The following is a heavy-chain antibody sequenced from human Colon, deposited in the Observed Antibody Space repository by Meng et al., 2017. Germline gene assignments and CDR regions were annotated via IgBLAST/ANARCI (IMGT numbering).Heavy chain of an antibody. CDR3: VRVVD. CDR2: TRSKTAGYIS. Sequence: VRVVESGGGLVPPGGSLRLPCTGSGFTFSDHYIDWVRQAPGKGLEWVGRTRSKTAGYISDYAASVRGRFTISRDDSETSVYLQMSGLKTEDTAVYYCVRVVDWGQGTLVTVSS. CDR1: GFTFSDHY. J-gene: IGHJ4*02. D-gene: IGHD2-2*01. V-gene: IGHV3-72*01.